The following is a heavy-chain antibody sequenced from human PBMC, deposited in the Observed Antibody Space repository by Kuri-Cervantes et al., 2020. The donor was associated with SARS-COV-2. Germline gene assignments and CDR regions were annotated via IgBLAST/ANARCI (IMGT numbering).Heavy chain of an antibody. CDR1: GGTFSSYA. J-gene: IGHJ4*02. D-gene: IGHD2-2*01. CDR2: IIPIFGTA. Sequence: SVKVSCKASGGTFSSYAISWVRQAPGQGLEWMGGIIPIFGTANYAQKFQGRVTITTDESTSTAYMELSSLRSEDTAVYYCASCTSCYFGDYRVTFDYWGQGTLDTVSS. CDR3: ASCTSCYFGDYRVTFDY. V-gene: IGHV1-69*05.